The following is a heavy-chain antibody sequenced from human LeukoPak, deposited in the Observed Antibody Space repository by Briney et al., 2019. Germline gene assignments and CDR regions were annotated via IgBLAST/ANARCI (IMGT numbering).Heavy chain of an antibody. CDR3: ARVRGIAVAGTASIYFDY. CDR2: IKEDGSEK. CDR1: GFTFSCHW. D-gene: IGHD6-19*01. Sequence: GSLRLSCSASGFTFSCHWMSWVRPAPGKGLEWVANIKEDGSEKYYVDSVKGRFTISRDNAKNSLYLQMNSLRAEDTAVYYCARVRGIAVAGTASIYFDYWGQGTLVTVSS. V-gene: IGHV3-7*01. J-gene: IGHJ4*02.